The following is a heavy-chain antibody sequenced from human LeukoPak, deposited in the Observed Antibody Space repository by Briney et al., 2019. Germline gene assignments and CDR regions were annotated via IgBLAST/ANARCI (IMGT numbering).Heavy chain of an antibody. J-gene: IGHJ4*02. Sequence: GGSLRLSCAASGFTFSSYAMSWVRQAPGKGPQWVSSISGSGANTYSADSVQGRFTISRDNSKNTMYLQMNSLRAEDTAVYYCAKDYNTDYSLYFFDYWGQGTLVTVSS. CDR2: ISGSGANT. V-gene: IGHV3-23*01. D-gene: IGHD3-9*01. CDR3: AKDYNTDYSLYFFDY. CDR1: GFTFSSYA.